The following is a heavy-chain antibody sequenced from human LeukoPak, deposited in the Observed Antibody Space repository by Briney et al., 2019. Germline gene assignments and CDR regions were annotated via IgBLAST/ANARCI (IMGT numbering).Heavy chain of an antibody. CDR3: ARDLFIPL. Sequence: SETLSLTCAVSGGSISTNNWWTWVRQPPGKGLEWIGEIHHSGSTDYNPSLKSRVTISVDTSKNQFSLKLSSVTAADTAVYYCARDLFIPLWGQGTLVTVSS. D-gene: IGHD3-16*01. J-gene: IGHJ4*02. CDR2: IHHSGST. CDR1: GGSISTNNW. V-gene: IGHV4-4*02.